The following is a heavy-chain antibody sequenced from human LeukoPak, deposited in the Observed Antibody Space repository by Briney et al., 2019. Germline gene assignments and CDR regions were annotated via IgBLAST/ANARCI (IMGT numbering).Heavy chain of an antibody. CDR2: ISGSGGST. J-gene: IGHJ4*02. Sequence: GGSLRLSCAASGFTFSSYAMSWVRQAPGKGLEWVSAISGSGGSTYYADSVKGRFTISRDNSKNTLYLQMNSLRAEDTAVYYCAKDGVGMVRGAMPGYFDYWGQGTLVTVSS. CDR1: GFTFSSYA. V-gene: IGHV3-23*01. CDR3: AKDGVGMVRGAMPGYFDY. D-gene: IGHD3-10*01.